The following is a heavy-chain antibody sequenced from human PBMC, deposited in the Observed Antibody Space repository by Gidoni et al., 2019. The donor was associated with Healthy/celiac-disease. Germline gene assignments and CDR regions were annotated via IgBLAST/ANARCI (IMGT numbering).Heavy chain of an antibody. CDR3: ASAEGYSSGPCLSD. D-gene: IGHD6-19*01. J-gene: IGHJ4*02. CDR2: ISGSGGST. V-gene: IGHV3-23*04. CDR1: GFTLSSHA. Sequence: EVKLVDSGGCLVKPGGSLRLSCAASGFTLSSHAMSWVRQAPGKGLEWVSAISGSGGSTYYADSVKCRCTISRDNPKTTLYLQMNSLRAEDTAVYYCASAEGYSSGPCLSDWGQGTLVTVSS.